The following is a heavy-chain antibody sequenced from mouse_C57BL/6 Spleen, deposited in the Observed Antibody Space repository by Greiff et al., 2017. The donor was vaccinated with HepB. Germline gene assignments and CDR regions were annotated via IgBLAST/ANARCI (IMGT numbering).Heavy chain of an antibody. CDR1: GYSFTGYY. J-gene: IGHJ1*03. Sequence: VQLQQSGPELVKPGASVKISCKASGYSFTGYYMNWVKQSPEKSLEWIGEINPSTGGTTYNQKFKAKATLTVDKSSSTAYMRLKSLTSEDSAVYYCAREGSSYGNVWGTGTTVTVSS. V-gene: IGHV1-42*01. CDR2: INPSTGGT. CDR3: AREGSSYGNV. D-gene: IGHD1-1*01.